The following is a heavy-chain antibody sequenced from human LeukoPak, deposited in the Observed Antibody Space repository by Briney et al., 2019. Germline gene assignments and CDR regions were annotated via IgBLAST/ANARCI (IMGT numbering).Heavy chain of an antibody. J-gene: IGHJ4*02. CDR1: GGSINNYY. Sequence: SETLSLTCTVSGGSINNYYWSWIRQSPGKGLEWIGYIYYSGTVNYSPSLKSRVTISLGTSKNQFSRKLSSVTAADTAVYYCARGGSSSWSGGIDYWGQGTLVTVSS. V-gene: IGHV4-59*08. D-gene: IGHD6-13*01. CDR3: ARGGSSSWSGGIDY. CDR2: IYYSGTV.